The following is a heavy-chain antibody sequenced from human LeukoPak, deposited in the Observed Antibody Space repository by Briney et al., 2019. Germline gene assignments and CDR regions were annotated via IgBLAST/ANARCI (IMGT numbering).Heavy chain of an antibody. CDR3: ARDTIFGYYYYMDV. Sequence: PSETLSLTCTVSGGSISSHYLSWIRQPPGKGLEWIGYIYQSGSTNYNPSLKSRVTMSVDTSKNQLSLQLSSVTAADTAVYYCARDTIFGYYYYMDVWGKGTTVTVSS. D-gene: IGHD3-3*01. CDR2: IYQSGST. J-gene: IGHJ6*03. CDR1: GGSISSHY. V-gene: IGHV4-59*11.